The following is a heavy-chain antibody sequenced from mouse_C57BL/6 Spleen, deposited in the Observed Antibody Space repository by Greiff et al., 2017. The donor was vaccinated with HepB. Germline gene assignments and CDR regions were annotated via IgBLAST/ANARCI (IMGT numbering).Heavy chain of an antibody. CDR1: GYTFTSYW. D-gene: IGHD1-1*01. Sequence: QVQLQQSGAELVKPGASVKMSCKASGYTFTSYWLTWVKQRPGQGLEWIGDIYPGSGSTNYNEKFKSKATLTVDTSSSTAYMQLSSLTSEDSAVYYCARRANYYGSSFWYFDVWGTGTTVTVSS. CDR3: ARRANYYGSSFWYFDV. CDR2: IYPGSGST. V-gene: IGHV1-55*01. J-gene: IGHJ1*03.